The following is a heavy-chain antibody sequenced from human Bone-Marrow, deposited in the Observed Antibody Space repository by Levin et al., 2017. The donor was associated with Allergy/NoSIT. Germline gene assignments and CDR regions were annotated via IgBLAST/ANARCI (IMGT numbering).Heavy chain of an antibody. CDR2: VHSRGGT. CDR3: ARDWGTFYEGWFDP. J-gene: IGHJ5*02. V-gene: IGHV4-59*01. CDR1: SGSIGDYF. D-gene: IGHD2/OR15-2a*01. Sequence: PSETLSLTCTVSSGSIGDYFWSWIRQPPGKGLEWIGNVHSRGGTNYNPSRKSRVTISIDTSKNQFSLKMTSVTAADTAVYYCARDWGTFYEGWFDPWGQGTLVTVSS.